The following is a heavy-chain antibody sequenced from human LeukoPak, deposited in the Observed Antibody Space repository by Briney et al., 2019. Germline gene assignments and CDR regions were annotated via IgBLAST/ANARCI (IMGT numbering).Heavy chain of an antibody. D-gene: IGHD3-10*01. CDR3: VRGPYGSSISNWFDP. Sequence: KPSETLSLTCPVSGDSITGYSWSWIRQTPGKGLEWIGYIYYNGDTYYNPSLNSRLSMSVDTPKKLFSLNLRSVTAADTAVYYCVRGPYGSSISNWFDPWGQGLLVTVSS. CDR2: IYYNGDT. V-gene: IGHV4-59*01. CDR1: GDSITGYS. J-gene: IGHJ5*02.